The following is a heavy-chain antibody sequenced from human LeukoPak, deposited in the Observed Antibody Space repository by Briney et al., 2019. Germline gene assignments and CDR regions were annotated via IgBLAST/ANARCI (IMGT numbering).Heavy chain of an antibody. V-gene: IGHV3-30-3*01. D-gene: IGHD1-26*01. Sequence: PGGSLRLSCAASGFTFSNYAMHWVRQAPGKGLEWMAIISYDGSNKDCADSVKGRFTISRDNSENTLYLQVNGLRTEDTAVYYCARRMGATPVGNAFDIWGQGTMVTVSS. CDR2: ISYDGSNK. J-gene: IGHJ3*02. CDR3: ARRMGATPVGNAFDI. CDR1: GFTFSNYA.